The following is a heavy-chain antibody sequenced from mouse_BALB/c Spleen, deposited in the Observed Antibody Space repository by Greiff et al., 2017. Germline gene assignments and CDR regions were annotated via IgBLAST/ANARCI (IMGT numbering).Heavy chain of an antibody. Sequence: EVKVVESGGGLVKPGGSLKLSCAASGFTFSSYTMSWVRQTPEKRLEWVATISSGGSYTYYPDSVKGRFTISRDNAKNTLYLQMSSLKSEDTAMYYCTRGGDGYPLDYWGQGTTLTVSS. D-gene: IGHD2-3*01. J-gene: IGHJ2*01. CDR3: TRGGDGYPLDY. V-gene: IGHV5-6-4*01. CDR2: ISSGGSYT. CDR1: GFTFSSYT.